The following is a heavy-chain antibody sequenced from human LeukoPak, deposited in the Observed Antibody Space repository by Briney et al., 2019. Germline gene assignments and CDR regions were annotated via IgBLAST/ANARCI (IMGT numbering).Heavy chain of an antibody. J-gene: IGHJ6*02. CDR2: IRSKANSYAT. Sequence: PGGSLTLSCAPSGFTLCGSAMHWVPQASGKGLEWVGRIRSKANSYATAYATSVKGRFTISRDDSKNTAYLQMNSLRTEDTAVYYCTPVLRFLEWLSPYYYGMDVWGQGTTVTVSS. CDR3: TPVLRFLEWLSPYYYGMDV. D-gene: IGHD3-3*01. V-gene: IGHV3-73*01. CDR1: GFTLCGSA.